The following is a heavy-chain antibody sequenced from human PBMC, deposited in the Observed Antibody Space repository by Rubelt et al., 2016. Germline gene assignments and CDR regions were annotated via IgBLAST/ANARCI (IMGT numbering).Heavy chain of an antibody. CDR1: GASLSSSTTYY. Sequence: QLQLQESGPGLVKPSETLSLTCTVSGASLSSSTTYYWGWIRQPPGKGLEWIGNIYYSGSTYYNPSLKSRVTISVDTSKNQFSLKLISVTAADTAVYYCARRYSNGLYWFFDLWGRGTLVTVSS. D-gene: IGHD6-19*01. V-gene: IGHV4-39*01. CDR2: IYYSGST. J-gene: IGHJ2*01. CDR3: ARRYSNGLYWFFDL.